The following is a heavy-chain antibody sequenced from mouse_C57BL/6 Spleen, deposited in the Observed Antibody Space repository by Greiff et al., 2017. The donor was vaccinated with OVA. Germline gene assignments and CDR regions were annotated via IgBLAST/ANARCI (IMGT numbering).Heavy chain of an antibody. V-gene: IGHV1-15*01. J-gene: IGHJ4*01. Sequence: VQLQQSGAELVRPGASVTLSCKASGYTFTDYEMHWVKQTPVHGLEWIGAIDPETGGTAYNQKFKGKAILTADKSSSTAYMELRSLTSEDSAVYYCTRGTTVVATGAMDYWGQGTSVTVSS. CDR3: TRGTTVVATGAMDY. D-gene: IGHD1-1*01. CDR2: IDPETGGT. CDR1: GYTFTDYE.